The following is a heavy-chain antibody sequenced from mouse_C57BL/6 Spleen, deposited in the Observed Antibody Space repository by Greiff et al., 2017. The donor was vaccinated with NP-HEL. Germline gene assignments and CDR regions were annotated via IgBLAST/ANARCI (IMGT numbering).Heavy chain of an antibody. V-gene: IGHV1-52*01. J-gene: IGHJ3*01. CDR2: IDPSDSET. D-gene: IGHD1-1*01. CDR1: GYTFTSYW. Sequence: VQLQQPGAELVKPGASVKMSCKASGYTFTSYWITWVKQRPIQGLEWIGNIDPSDSETHYNQKFKDKATLTVDKSSSTAYMQLSSLTSEDSAVYYCARWDYYGSSFAYWGQGTLVTVSA. CDR3: ARWDYYGSSFAY.